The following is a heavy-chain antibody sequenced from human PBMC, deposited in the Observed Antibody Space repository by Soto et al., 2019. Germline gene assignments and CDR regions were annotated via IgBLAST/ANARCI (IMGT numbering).Heavy chain of an antibody. D-gene: IGHD3-22*01. CDR2: IGTNGGST. J-gene: IGHJ4*02. V-gene: IGHV3-64D*06. CDR3: LKPPAYYIDSFVYYHF. CDR1: GFTLSNYA. Sequence: GGSLRLSCSASGFTLSNYALHWVRQAPGKGLEYVSSIGTNGGSTFYAESVKGRFTISRDNSKNTLYLQMRSLVPEDTAVYYCLKPPAYYIDSFVYYHFWGQGTLVTVSS.